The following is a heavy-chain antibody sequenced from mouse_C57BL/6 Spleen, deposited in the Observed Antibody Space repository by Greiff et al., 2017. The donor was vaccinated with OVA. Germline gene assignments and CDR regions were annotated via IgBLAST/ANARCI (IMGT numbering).Heavy chain of an antibody. CDR3: ARDYYGSSWYFDV. D-gene: IGHD1-1*01. J-gene: IGHJ1*03. V-gene: IGHV5-4*01. CDR2: ISDGGSYT. CDR1: GFTFSSYA. Sequence: EVKLVESGGGLVKPGGSLKLSCAASGFTFSSYAMSWVRQTPEKRLEWVATISDGGSYTYYPDNVKGRFTISRDNAKNNLYLQISHLKSEDTAMYYCARDYYGSSWYFDVWGTGTTVTVSS.